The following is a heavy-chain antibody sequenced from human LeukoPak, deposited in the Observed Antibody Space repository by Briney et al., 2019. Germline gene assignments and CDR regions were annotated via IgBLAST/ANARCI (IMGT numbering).Heavy chain of an antibody. J-gene: IGHJ5*02. CDR3: ARGGVVAAGRRVVWFDP. Sequence: SETLSLTCAVYGGSFSGYYWSWIRQPPGKGLEWIGEINHSGSTNYNPSLKSRVTISVDTSKNQFSLKLSSVTAADTAVYYCARGGVVAAGRRVVWFDPWGQGTLVTVSS. CDR1: GGSFSGYY. D-gene: IGHD2-2*01. V-gene: IGHV4-34*01. CDR2: INHSGST.